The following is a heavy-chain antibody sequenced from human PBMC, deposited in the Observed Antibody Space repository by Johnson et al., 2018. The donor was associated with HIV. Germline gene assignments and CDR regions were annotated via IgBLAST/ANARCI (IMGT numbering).Heavy chain of an antibody. CDR3: ARDPPSYGSGSYFRAFYI. CDR1: GFTFSYAW. Sequence: VQLVESGGNLVKPGGSLRLSCAASGFTFSYAWMSWVRQAPGKGLEWVGRIKSKTDGGTKDYTAPVKGRFTISRDDSKNTLYLQMNSLKTEDTAVYYCARDPPSYGSGSYFRAFYIWGQGTMVTVSS. D-gene: IGHD3-10*01. V-gene: IGHV3-15*01. CDR2: IKSKTDGGTK. J-gene: IGHJ3*02.